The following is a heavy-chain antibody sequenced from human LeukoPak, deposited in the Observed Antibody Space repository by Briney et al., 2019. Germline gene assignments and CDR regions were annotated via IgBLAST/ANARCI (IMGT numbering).Heavy chain of an antibody. V-gene: IGHV3-23*01. J-gene: IGHJ4*02. CDR1: GFTFSNYA. CDR3: AKEEWLLAVYFDY. Sequence: GETLRLSCAASGFTFSNYAMSWVRQAPGKGLEWVSTISGSGGSTYYADSVKGQFTISRDNSKNTLYLQMNSLRAEDTAVYYCAKEEWLLAVYFDYWGQGTLVTVSS. D-gene: IGHD3-3*01. CDR2: ISGSGGST.